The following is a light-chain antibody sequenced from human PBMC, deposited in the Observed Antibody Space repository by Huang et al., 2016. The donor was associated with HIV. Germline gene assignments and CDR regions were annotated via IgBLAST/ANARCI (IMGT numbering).Light chain of an antibody. Sequence: EIVMTQSPATLSVSPGERATLSCRASQRVSSNLAWYQQKPGQAPRLFIYGASTRATGIPDRFSGSGAGTEFTLTISSLQSEDFAGYYCQQYNNWPPWTFGQGTKVEIK. V-gene: IGKV3-15*01. CDR2: GAS. CDR3: QQYNNWPPWT. CDR1: QRVSSN. J-gene: IGKJ1*01.